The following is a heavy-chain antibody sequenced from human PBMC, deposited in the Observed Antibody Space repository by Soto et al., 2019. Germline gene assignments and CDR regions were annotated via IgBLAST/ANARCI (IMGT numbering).Heavy chain of an antibody. V-gene: IGHV1-69*01. J-gene: IGHJ1*01. CDR3: ERSPGKYYYDSSGYSGFQH. Sequence: QVQLVQSGAEVKKPGSSVKVSCKASGGTFSSYAISWVRQAPGQGLEWMGGIIPIFGTANYAQKFQGRVTITADESTSTAYMELSSLRSEDTAVYYCERSPGKYYYDSSGYSGFQHWGQGTLVTVSS. CDR1: GGTFSSYA. D-gene: IGHD3-22*01. CDR2: IIPIFGTA.